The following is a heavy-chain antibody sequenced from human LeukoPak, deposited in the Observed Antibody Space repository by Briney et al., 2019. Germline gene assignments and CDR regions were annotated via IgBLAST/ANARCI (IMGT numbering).Heavy chain of an antibody. V-gene: IGHV4-34*01. CDR1: GGSFSGYY. CDR3: ARDKVDSSGWYENYFDY. CDR2: INHSGST. Sequence: PSETLSLTCAVYGGSFSGYYWSWIRQPPGKGLEWIGEINHSGSTNYNPSLKSRVTISVDTSKNQFSLKLSSVTAADTAVYYCARDKVDSSGWYENYFDYWGQGTLVTVSS. D-gene: IGHD6-19*01. J-gene: IGHJ4*02.